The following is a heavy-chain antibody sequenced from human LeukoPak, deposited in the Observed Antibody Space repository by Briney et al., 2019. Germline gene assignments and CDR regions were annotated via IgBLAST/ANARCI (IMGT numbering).Heavy chain of an antibody. CDR1: GFIFSNYW. V-gene: IGHV3-7*01. Sequence: GGSLRLSCVASGFIFSNYWMTWVRQAPGKGLEWVANIKQDGSEKYYVDSVRGRFTISRDNAKNSLHLQVISLRAEDTAVYYCAREISSWYRTEGRFDPWGQGTLVTVSS. CDR2: IKQDGSEK. CDR3: AREISSWYRTEGRFDP. D-gene: IGHD6-13*01. J-gene: IGHJ5*02.